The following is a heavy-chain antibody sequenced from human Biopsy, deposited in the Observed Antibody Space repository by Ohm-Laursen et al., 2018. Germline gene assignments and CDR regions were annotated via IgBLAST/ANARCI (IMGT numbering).Heavy chain of an antibody. CDR1: GDSVTKYY. J-gene: IGHJ6*02. Sequence: SETLSLTCTVSGDSVTKYYWSWIRQPPGKGLEWIGHIYYSVMTNYNPSLQSRVSISVDTSRNQVSLTLSSVTAADTAVYYCARDSGILNCGKFKYYHYYGMDVWGQGTKVTVSS. V-gene: IGHV4-59*02. D-gene: IGHD6-25*01. CDR2: IYYSVMT. CDR3: ARDSGILNCGKFKYYHYYGMDV.